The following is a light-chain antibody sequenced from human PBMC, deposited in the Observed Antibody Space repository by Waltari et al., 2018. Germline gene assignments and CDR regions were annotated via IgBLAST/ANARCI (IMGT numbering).Light chain of an antibody. CDR2: RDT. CDR1: ALPKQY. J-gene: IGLJ2*01. Sequence: SYELTQPPSVSVSPGQTATITCSGDALPKQYASWYQQKPGLAPVLMIFRDTKRPSGIPERFSGSSSGTTVTFTITGAQAGDEADYYCQSADSSGAYVVFGGGTKLTVL. CDR3: QSADSSGAYVV. V-gene: IGLV3-25*03.